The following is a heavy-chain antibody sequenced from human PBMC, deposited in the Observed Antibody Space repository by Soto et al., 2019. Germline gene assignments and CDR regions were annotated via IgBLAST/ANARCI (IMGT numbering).Heavy chain of an antibody. D-gene: IGHD2-2*02. Sequence: PSETLSLTCTVSGGSISSGGYYWSWIRQHPGKGLEWIGYIYYSGSTYYNPSLKSRVTISVDTSKNQFSLNLTSVTAADTAVYYCALFGLSQYPQNNCFDPWGQGTLVTVSS. CDR3: ALFGLSQYPQNNCFDP. J-gene: IGHJ5*02. CDR2: IYYSGST. V-gene: IGHV4-31*03. CDR1: GGSISSGGYY.